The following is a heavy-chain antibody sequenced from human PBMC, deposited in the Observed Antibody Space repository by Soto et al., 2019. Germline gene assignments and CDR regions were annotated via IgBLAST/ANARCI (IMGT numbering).Heavy chain of an antibody. CDR2: IYYSGNT. D-gene: IGHD1-1*01. CDR3: AQALVFTGGDGFDI. J-gene: IGHJ3*02. Sequence: QVRLQEWGPGLVKPSQTLSLKCSVSGGSITTGGRYWSWIRQLPGKGLEWIGDIYYSGNTYYNASTKSRVNISVEAAKNQFSLKMSSVTAADTAVYYCAQALVFTGGDGFDIWGQGRLVTVSS. CDR1: GGSITTGGRY. V-gene: IGHV4-31*02.